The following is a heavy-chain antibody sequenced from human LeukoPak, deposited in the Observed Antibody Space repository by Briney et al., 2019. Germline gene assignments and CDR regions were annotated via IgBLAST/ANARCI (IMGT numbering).Heavy chain of an antibody. D-gene: IGHD1-1*01. V-gene: IGHV1-2*02. CDR2: INPNSGGT. CDR1: GYTLTGYY. J-gene: IGHJ6*02. CDR3: ARAVGGSGGTGTTKGMDV. Sequence: ASVKVSCKASGYTLTGYYMHWVRQAPGQGLEWMGWINPNSGGTNYAQKFQGRVTMTRDTSISTAYMELSRLRSDDTAVYYCARAVGGSGGTGTTKGMDVWGQGTTVTVSS.